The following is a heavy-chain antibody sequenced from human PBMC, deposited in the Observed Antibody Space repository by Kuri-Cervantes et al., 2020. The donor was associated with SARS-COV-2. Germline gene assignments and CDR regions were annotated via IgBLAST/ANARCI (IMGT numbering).Heavy chain of an antibody. CDR2: ISYDGSNK. J-gene: IGHJ3*02. D-gene: IGHD7-27*01. Sequence: GESLKISCAASGFTFSSYAMHWVRQAPGKELEWVAVISYDGSNKYYADSVKGRFTISRDNSKNTLYLQMNSLRAEDTAVYYCARAPRLGIRDGDAFDIWGQGTMVTVSS. CDR1: GFTFSSYA. CDR3: ARAPRLGIRDGDAFDI. V-gene: IGHV3-30*04.